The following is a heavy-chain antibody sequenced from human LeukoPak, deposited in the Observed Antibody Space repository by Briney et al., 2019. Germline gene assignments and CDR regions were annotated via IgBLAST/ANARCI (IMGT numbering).Heavy chain of an antibody. Sequence: GGSLRLSCAASGFTFSSYSMNWVRQAPGKGLEWVSSISSSSSYIYYADSVKGRFTISRDNAMNSLYLQMNSLRAEDTAMYYCARLYSGSYSHFDYWGQGTLVTVSS. V-gene: IGHV3-21*01. CDR2: ISSSSSYI. CDR3: ARLYSGSYSHFDY. CDR1: GFTFSSYS. D-gene: IGHD1-26*01. J-gene: IGHJ4*02.